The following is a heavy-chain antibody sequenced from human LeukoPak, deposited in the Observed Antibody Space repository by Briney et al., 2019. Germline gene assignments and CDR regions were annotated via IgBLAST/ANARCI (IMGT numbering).Heavy chain of an antibody. CDR2: IIPIFGTA. V-gene: IGHV1-69*05. D-gene: IGHD6-13*01. Sequence: ASVKVSCKASGGTFSSYAISWVRQAPGQGLEWMGGIIPIFGTANYAQKFQGRVTITTDESTSTAYMELSSLRSEDTAVYYCARMGVAAAGIDYWGQGTLVTVSS. CDR1: GGTFSSYA. CDR3: ARMGVAAAGIDY. J-gene: IGHJ4*02.